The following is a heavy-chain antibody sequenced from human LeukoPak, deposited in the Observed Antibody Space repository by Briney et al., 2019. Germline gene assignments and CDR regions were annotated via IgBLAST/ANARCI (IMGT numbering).Heavy chain of an antibody. J-gene: IGHJ5*02. CDR2: ISGSGGST. CDR1: GFTFSSHA. D-gene: IGHD1-1*01. Sequence: GGSLRLSCAASGFTFSSHAMSWVRQAPGKGLEWVSAISGSGGSTYYADSVKGRFTISRDNSKNTLYLQMNSLRAEDTAVYYCATRTGMGKFDPWGQGTLVTVSS. CDR3: ATRTGMGKFDP. V-gene: IGHV3-23*01.